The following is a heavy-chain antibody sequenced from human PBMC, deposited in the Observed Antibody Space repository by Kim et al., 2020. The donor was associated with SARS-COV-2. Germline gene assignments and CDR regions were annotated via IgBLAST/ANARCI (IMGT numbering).Heavy chain of an antibody. D-gene: IGHD3-10*01. J-gene: IGHJ6*02. Sequence: GGSLRLSCAASGFTFSSYDMHWVRQATGKGLEWVSAIGTAGDTFYSGSVKGRFTISRENAKNSLYLQMNSLRAGDTAVYYCARGQGYYGSGSYLHYYGMDVWGQGTTVTVSS. V-gene: IGHV3-13*01. CDR3: ARGQGYYGSGSYLHYYGMDV. CDR2: IGTAGDT. CDR1: GFTFSSYD.